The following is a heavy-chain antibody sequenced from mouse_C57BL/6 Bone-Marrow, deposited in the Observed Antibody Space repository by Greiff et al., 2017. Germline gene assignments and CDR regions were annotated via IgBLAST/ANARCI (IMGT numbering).Heavy chain of an antibody. CDR2: ISSGGSYT. D-gene: IGHD2-1*01. J-gene: IGHJ3*01. CDR1: GFTFSSYG. CDR3: ARHPLLWGFAY. Sequence: VQLKQSGGDLVKPGGSLKLSCAASGFTFSSYGMSWVRQTPDKRLEWVATISSGGSYTYYPDSVKGRFTISRDNAKNTLYLQMSSLKSEDTAMYYCARHPLLWGFAYWGQGTLVTVSA. V-gene: IGHV5-6*01.